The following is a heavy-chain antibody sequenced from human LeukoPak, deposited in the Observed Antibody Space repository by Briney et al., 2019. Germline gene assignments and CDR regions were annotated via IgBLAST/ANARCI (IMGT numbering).Heavy chain of an antibody. CDR3: AAARYNWNYDGAFDI. CDR1: GFTFTSSA. J-gene: IGHJ3*02. D-gene: IGHD1-7*01. Sequence: GASVKVSCKASGFTFTSSAMQWVRQARGQRLEWIGWIVVGSGNTNYAQKFQERVTITRDMSTSTAYMELSSLRSEDTAVYYCAAARYNWNYDGAFDIWGQGTMVTVSS. CDR2: IVVGSGNT. V-gene: IGHV1-58*02.